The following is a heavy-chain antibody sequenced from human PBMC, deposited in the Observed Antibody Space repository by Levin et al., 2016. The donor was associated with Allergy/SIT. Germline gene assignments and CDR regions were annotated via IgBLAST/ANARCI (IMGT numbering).Heavy chain of an antibody. D-gene: IGHD3-3*01. J-gene: IGHJ4*02. CDR2: ISGSGGST. CDR3: AKGGYDYWTGYYAY. Sequence: VRQATGKGLEWVSAISGSGGSTYYADSVKGRFTISRDNSKNTLYLQMNSLRAEDTAVYYCAKGGYDYWTGYYAYWGQGTLVTVSS. V-gene: IGHV3-23*01.